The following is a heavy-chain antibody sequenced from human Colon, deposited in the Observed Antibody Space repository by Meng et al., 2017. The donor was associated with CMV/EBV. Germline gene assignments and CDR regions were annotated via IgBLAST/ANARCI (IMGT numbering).Heavy chain of an antibody. CDR3: ARVERYCRGTTCYGPYYFDS. J-gene: IGHJ4*02. CDR1: GFTFHTYS. CDR2: ISDVSRYI. D-gene: IGHD2-2*01. Sequence: GESLKISCAASGFTFHTYSMNWVRQAPGKGLEWVSSISDVSRYIYYADSVKGRFTISRDNAKNSLYLQMNSLRAEDTAVYYCARVERYCRGTTCYGPYYFDSWDQGTLVTVSS. V-gene: IGHV3-21*01.